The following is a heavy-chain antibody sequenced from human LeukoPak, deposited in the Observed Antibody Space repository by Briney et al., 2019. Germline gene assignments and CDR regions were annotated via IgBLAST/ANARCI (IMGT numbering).Heavy chain of an antibody. D-gene: IGHD4-17*01. CDR1: GASISSYY. CDR3: ARGTTVTSSFDY. CDR2: IYYSGST. J-gene: IGHJ4*02. Sequence: SETLSLTCTVSGASISSYYWGWIRQPPGKGLEWIGSIYYSGSTYYNPSLKSRVTISVDTSKNQFSLKLSSVTAADTAVYYCARGTTVTSSFDYWGQGTLVTVSS. V-gene: IGHV4-39*01.